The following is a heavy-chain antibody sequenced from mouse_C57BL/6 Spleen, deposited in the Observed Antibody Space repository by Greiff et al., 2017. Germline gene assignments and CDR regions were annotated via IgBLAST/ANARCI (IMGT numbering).Heavy chain of an antibody. V-gene: IGHV1-76*01. CDR2: IYPGSGNT. CDR1: GYTFTDYY. Sequence: QVQLQQSGAELVRPGASVKLSCKASGYTFTDYYINWVKQRPGQGLEWIARIYPGSGNTYYNEKFKGKDTLTAEKSSSTAYMQLSSLTSEVSAVYFCARSIYYGIPGGFAYWGQGTLVTVSA. CDR3: ARSIYYGIPGGFAY. J-gene: IGHJ3*01. D-gene: IGHD2-1*01.